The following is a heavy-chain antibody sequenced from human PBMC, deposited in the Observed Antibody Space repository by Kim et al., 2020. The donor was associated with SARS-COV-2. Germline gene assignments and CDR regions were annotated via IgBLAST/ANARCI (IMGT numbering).Heavy chain of an antibody. CDR2: ITYDGSSK. V-gene: IGHV3-30*18. Sequence: GGSLRLSCAASGFTFSSYGMHWVRQAPGKGLEWVAVITYDGSSKYYADSVKGRVTISRDNSKNTLYLQMNSLRAEDTAVYYCAKGVRCRYSSGWFQSDYWGQGTLVTVSS. J-gene: IGHJ4*02. D-gene: IGHD6-19*01. CDR3: AKGVRCRYSSGWFQSDY. CDR1: GFTFSSYG.